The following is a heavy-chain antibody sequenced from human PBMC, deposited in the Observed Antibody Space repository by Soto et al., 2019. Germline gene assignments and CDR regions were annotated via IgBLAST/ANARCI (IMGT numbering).Heavy chain of an antibody. V-gene: IGHV3-7*04. CDR1: GFAFSGDW. Sequence: PGGSLRLSCAASGFAFSGDWMIWVRQAPGKGLEWVANIKQDGSEKYYVDSVKGRFTISRDNAKNSLYLQMNSLRAEDTAVYYCARAQRPTYYYGSGSYYPFDPWGQGTLVTVSS. J-gene: IGHJ5*02. CDR2: IKQDGSEK. D-gene: IGHD3-10*01. CDR3: ARAQRPTYYYGSGSYYPFDP.